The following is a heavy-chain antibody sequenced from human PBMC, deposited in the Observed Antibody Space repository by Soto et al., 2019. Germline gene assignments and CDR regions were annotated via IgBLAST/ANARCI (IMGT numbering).Heavy chain of an antibody. J-gene: IGHJ5*02. CDR3: ARSLRPKIWFDP. D-gene: IGHD4-17*01. CDR2: TYYSSKWYN. V-gene: IGHV6-1*01. CDR1: GHSVSSNSAV. Sequence: SQTLSLTCAISGHSVSSNSAVWNWIRQSPSRGLEWLGRTYYSSKWYNDYAVSVKSRITINPDTSKNQFSLQLSSVTPEDTAVYYCARSLRPKIWFDPWGQGTLVTVSS.